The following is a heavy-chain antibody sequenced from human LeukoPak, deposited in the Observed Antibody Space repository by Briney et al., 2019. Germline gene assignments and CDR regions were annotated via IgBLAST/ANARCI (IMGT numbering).Heavy chain of an antibody. CDR2: IKEDGSAI. Sequence: PGGSLTLSCAASGFIFSESWMSWVRQAPGKGLEWVAYIKEDGSAIDYVDSVKGRFTISRDNAKNSLYLGMNSLTAEDTAVYYCATYANWVAGDVWGQGTTVSVSS. CDR3: ATYANWVAGDV. CDR1: GFIFSESW. D-gene: IGHD7-27*01. J-gene: IGHJ6*02. V-gene: IGHV3-7*01.